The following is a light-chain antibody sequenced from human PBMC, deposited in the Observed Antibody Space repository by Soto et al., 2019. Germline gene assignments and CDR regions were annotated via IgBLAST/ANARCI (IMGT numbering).Light chain of an antibody. Sequence: QSALTQPASVSGSPGQSITISCTGTSSDVGGYNYVSWYQQHPGKAPKLMIYDVSNRPSGVSNRVSGSKSGNTASLNISGLQAEDEADYYCSSYTSSSTPLVFGTGTKLTVL. V-gene: IGLV2-14*01. CDR3: SSYTSSSTPLV. J-gene: IGLJ1*01. CDR2: DVS. CDR1: SSDVGGYNY.